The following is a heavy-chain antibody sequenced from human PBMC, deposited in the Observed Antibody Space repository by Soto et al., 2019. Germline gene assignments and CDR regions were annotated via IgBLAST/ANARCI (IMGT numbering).Heavy chain of an antibody. V-gene: IGHV5-10-1*01. Sequence: GESLKISCKGSGYSFAGYWITWVRQKPGKGFEWMGRIDPSDSQTYYSPSFRGHVTISVTKSITTVFLQWSSLRASDTAMYYCARQIYDSDTGPNFQYYFDSWGKGTTVTVS. J-gene: IGHJ4*02. D-gene: IGHD3-22*01. CDR2: IDPSDSQT. CDR1: GYSFAGYW. CDR3: ARQIYDSDTGPNFQYYFDS.